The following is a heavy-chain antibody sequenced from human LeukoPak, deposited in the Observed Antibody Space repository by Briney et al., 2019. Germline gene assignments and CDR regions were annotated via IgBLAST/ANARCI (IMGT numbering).Heavy chain of an antibody. V-gene: IGHV3-11*01. Sequence: PGGSLRLSCAASGFTFSDYYMSWIRQAAGKVREWVSYISSSGSTIYYADSVKGRFTISRDNAKNSLYLQMNSLRAEDTAVYYCARDPGSGYEEHFDYWGQGTLVTVSS. CDR3: ARDPGSGYEEHFDY. CDR2: ISSSGSTI. CDR1: GFTFSDYY. J-gene: IGHJ4*02. D-gene: IGHD5-12*01.